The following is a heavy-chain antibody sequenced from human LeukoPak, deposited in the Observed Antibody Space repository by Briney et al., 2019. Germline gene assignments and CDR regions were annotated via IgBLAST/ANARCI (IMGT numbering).Heavy chain of an antibody. Sequence: PGGCLRLSCAASGFTFSSYWTHWVRHTPGGRLVWVSRINGAGSSISYADSVKGRVTISRDNAKNTLYLQMNNLRAEDTAVYYCARGGDYKNDYWGQGTLVTVSS. J-gene: IGHJ4*02. CDR3: ARGGDYKNDY. V-gene: IGHV3-74*01. CDR1: GFTFSSYW. D-gene: IGHD4-17*01. CDR2: INGAGSSI.